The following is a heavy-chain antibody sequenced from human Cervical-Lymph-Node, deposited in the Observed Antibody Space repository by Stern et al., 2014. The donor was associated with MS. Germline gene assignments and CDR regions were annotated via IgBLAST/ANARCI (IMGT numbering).Heavy chain of an antibody. Sequence: EDQLVESGGGLVQPGGSLKLSCAASGFTLSGSAMHWVRQAPGKGLEWVGRIRSKANSYATAYAASVKGRFTISRDDSKNMAYLQMNSLKTEDTAVYYCTRSMIVVAFDYWGQGTLVTVSS. CDR3: TRSMIVVAFDY. J-gene: IGHJ4*02. CDR2: IRSKANSYAT. CDR1: GFTLSGSA. D-gene: IGHD3-22*01. V-gene: IGHV3-73*01.